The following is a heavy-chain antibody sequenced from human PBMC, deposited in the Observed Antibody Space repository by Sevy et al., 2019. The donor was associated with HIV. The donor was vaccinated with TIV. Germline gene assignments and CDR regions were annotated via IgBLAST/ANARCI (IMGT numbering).Heavy chain of an antibody. J-gene: IGHJ4*02. CDR2: ISSSSSYI. CDR3: ARGGAAADSYYFDY. CDR1: GFTFSSYS. D-gene: IGHD6-13*01. V-gene: IGHV3-21*01. Sequence: GGSLRLSCAASGFTFSSYSMNWVRQAPGKGLEGVSSISSSSSYIYYADSVKGRFTISRDNAKNSLYLQMNSLRAEDTAVYYCARGGAAADSYYFDYWGQGTLVTVSS.